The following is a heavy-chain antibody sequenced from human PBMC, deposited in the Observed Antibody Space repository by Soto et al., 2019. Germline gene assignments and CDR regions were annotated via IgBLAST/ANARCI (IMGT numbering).Heavy chain of an antibody. CDR1: GYTFPSYG. Sequence: VKGSSKASGYTFPSYGISWAPQALGQGLERMGWISAYNGNTNYAQKLQGRVTMTTDTSTSTAYMELRSLRSDDTAVYYCAGDYSTDYFAYLDKWGQAALVTVFS. D-gene: IGHD5-12*01. CDR2: ISAYNGNT. V-gene: IGHV1-18*04. J-gene: IGHJ4*01. CDR3: AGDYSTDYFAYLDK.